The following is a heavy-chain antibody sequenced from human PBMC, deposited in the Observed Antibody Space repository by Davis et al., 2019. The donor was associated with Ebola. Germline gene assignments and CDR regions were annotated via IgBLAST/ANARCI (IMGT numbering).Heavy chain of an antibody. CDR1: GFPCSKYG. CDR3: AKRRHMYCSANSCGGLDV. J-gene: IGHJ6*02. CDR2: MSSDESDEYDGRDK. Sequence: PGGSLRLSCSASGFPCSKYGMHWVRQAPGKGLEWVAGMSSDESDEYDGRDKTYADSVQGRFTIRRDNSKNTVYLEMSSLRVEDTAVYYCAKRRHMYCSANSCGGLDVWGQGTTVTVSS. V-gene: IGHV3-30*18. D-gene: IGHD2-2*01.